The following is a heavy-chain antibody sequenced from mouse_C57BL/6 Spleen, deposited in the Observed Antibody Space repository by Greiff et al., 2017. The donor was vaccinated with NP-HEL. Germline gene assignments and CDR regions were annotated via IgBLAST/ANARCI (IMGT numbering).Heavy chain of an antibody. V-gene: IGHV2-2*01. Sequence: QVQLQQSGPGLVQPSQSLSITCTVSGFSLTSYGVHWVRQSPGKGLEWLGVIWSGGSTDYNAAFISRLSISKDNSKSQVFFKMNSLQADDTAIYYCAREEDYDYDGFAYWGQGTLVTVSA. CDR1: GFSLTSYG. D-gene: IGHD2-4*01. CDR2: IWSGGST. CDR3: AREEDYDYDGFAY. J-gene: IGHJ3*01.